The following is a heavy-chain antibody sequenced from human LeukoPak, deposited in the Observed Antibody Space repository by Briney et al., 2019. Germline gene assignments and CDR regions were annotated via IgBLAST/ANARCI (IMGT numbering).Heavy chain of an antibody. J-gene: IGHJ4*02. CDR1: GFTFSSYS. CDR2: ISNSGTTI. CDR3: ALLRFNTGVDY. Sequence: GGSLRLSCAASGFTFSSYSMNWVRQAPGKGLEWVSYISNSGTTIYYADSVKGRFTISRDNAKNSLYLQMNSLRAEDTAVYYCALLRFNTGVDYWGQGTLVTVSS. V-gene: IGHV3-48*01. D-gene: IGHD3-3*01.